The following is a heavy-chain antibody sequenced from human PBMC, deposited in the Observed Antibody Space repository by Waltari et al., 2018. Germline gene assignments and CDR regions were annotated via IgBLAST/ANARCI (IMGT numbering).Heavy chain of an antibody. CDR1: GFTFSSYA. CDR2: ISYDGSNK. CDR3: ASGTGTLGY. J-gene: IGHJ4*02. Sequence: QVQLVESGGGVVQPGRSLRLSCAASGFTFSSYAMHWVRQAPGKGLEWVAVISYDGSNKYYADSVKGRFTISRDNSKNTLYLQMNSPRAEDTAVYYCASGTGTLGYWGQGTLVTVSS. V-gene: IGHV3-30-3*01. D-gene: IGHD1-7*01.